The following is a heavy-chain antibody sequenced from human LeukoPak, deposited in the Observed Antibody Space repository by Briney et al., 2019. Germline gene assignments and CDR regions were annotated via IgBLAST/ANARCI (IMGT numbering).Heavy chain of an antibody. CDR2: IWYDGSNK. Sequence: GGSLRLSCAASGFTFRSYGMHWVRQAPGKGLEWVAVIWYDGSNKYYADSVKGRFTISSDNSKNTLYLQMNSLRGEDTAVYYCAKGWSSGWPYYFDYWGQGTLVTVSS. D-gene: IGHD6-19*01. CDR1: GFTFRSYG. CDR3: AKGWSSGWPYYFDY. V-gene: IGHV3-33*06. J-gene: IGHJ4*02.